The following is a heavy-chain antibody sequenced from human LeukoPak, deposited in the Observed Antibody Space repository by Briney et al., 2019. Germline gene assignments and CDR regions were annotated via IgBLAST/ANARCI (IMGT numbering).Heavy chain of an antibody. CDR3: AKDRLSGLFDY. D-gene: IGHD3-3*01. CDR2: IRSSGDIT. J-gene: IGHJ4*02. Sequence: GGSLRLSCAASGFTFSSYSMNWVRQAPGKGLEWVSAIRSSGDITFYADSVKGRFTISRDNSKNTLYLQMNSLRAEDTAVYYCAKDRLSGLFDYWGQGTLVTVSS. CDR1: GFTFSSYS. V-gene: IGHV3-23*01.